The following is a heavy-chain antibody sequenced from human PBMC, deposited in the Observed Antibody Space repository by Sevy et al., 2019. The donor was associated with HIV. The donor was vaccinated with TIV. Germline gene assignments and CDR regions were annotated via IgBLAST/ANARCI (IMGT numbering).Heavy chain of an antibody. Sequence: GGSLRLSCAASGFNLNTYWMYWVRQAPGKGLVWISRINNDGGSKIYADSVKGRFTISKDSAKNTLYLQMNSLRADDTAVYYCARDRGQPDAFNIWGQGTMVTVSS. D-gene: IGHD2-15*01. J-gene: IGHJ3*02. CDR3: ARDRGQPDAFNI. V-gene: IGHV3-74*01. CDR2: INNDGGSK. CDR1: GFNLNTYW.